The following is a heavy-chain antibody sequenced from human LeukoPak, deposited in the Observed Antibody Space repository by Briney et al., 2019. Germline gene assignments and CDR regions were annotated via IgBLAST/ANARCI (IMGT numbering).Heavy chain of an antibody. Sequence: SETLSLTCTVSGDSISSGDYDWSWIRQPAGKGLEWIGRISSSGSTNYNPSLKSRVTISVDTSKNQFSLKLSSVTAADTAVYFCARGPYSYDSSGAFDSWGQGTMVTVSS. D-gene: IGHD3-22*01. CDR3: ARGPYSYDSSGAFDS. CDR2: ISSSGST. CDR1: GDSISSGDYD. V-gene: IGHV4-61*02. J-gene: IGHJ3*02.